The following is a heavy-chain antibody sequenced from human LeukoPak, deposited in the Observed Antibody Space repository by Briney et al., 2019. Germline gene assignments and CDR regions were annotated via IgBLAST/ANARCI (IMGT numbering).Heavy chain of an antibody. CDR1: GFTFSSYE. CDR2: ISSSGSTI. D-gene: IGHD3-16*01. CDR3: APQGGEAYDYVWGSYTYYFDY. V-gene: IGHV3-48*03. J-gene: IGHJ4*02. Sequence: GGSLRLSCAASGFTFSSYEMNWVRQAPGKGLEWVSYISSSGSTIYYADSVKGRFTISRDNAKNSLYLQMNSLRAEDTAVYYCAPQGGEAYDYVWGSYTYYFDYWGQGTLVTVSS.